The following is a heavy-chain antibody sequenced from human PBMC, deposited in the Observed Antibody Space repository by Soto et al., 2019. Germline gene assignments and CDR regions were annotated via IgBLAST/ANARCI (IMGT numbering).Heavy chain of an antibody. CDR3: ARGCSGGSCDYYFDY. CDR2: IGTAGDT. Sequence: GGSLILSCAASGFTFSSYDMHWVRQATGKGLEWVSAIGTAGDTYYPGSVKGRFTISRENAKNSLYLQMNSLRAGDTAVYYCARGCSGGSCDYYFDYWGQGTLVTVSS. CDR1: GFTFSSYD. J-gene: IGHJ4*02. D-gene: IGHD2-15*01. V-gene: IGHV3-13*01.